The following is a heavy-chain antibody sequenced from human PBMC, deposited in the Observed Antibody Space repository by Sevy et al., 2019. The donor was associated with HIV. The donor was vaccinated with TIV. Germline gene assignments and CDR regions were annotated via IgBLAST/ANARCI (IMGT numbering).Heavy chain of an antibody. J-gene: IGHJ3*01. CDR1: GFTFNTHA. CDR3: AKPLNPELESMIEVIFRTLKGFDV. V-gene: IGHV3-23*01. CDR2: ISATGGGT. Sequence: GGSLRLSCAASGFTFNTHAMNWVRQAPGKGLEWVSGISATGGGTYYTDSVKGRFTVSRDNSQNTLYLQMNSLRADDTAIYYCAKPLNPELESMIEVIFRTLKGFDVWGQGTMVTVSS. D-gene: IGHD3-22*01.